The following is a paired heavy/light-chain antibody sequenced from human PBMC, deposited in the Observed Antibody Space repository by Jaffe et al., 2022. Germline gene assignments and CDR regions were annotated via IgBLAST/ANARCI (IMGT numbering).Light chain of an antibody. Sequence: DIQMTQSPSSVSASVGDRVTITCRASQGISSWLAWYQQKPGKAPNLLIYAASSLQSGVPSRFSGSGSGTDFTLTISSLQPEDFATYYCQQANSFPRTFGPGTKVDIK. CDR1: QGISSW. CDR2: AAS. V-gene: IGKV1D-12*01. CDR3: QQANSFPRT. J-gene: IGKJ3*01.
Heavy chain of an antibody. J-gene: IGHJ4*02. CDR2: ISAYNGNT. V-gene: IGHV1-18*01. Sequence: QVQLVQSGAEVKKPGASVKVSCKASGYTFTNYGISWVRQAPGQGLEWMGWISAYNGNTNYAQKLQGRVSMTTDTSTSTAYMELRSLRSDDTAVYYCARDRTSRWNGYDSGWEGDLTYWGQGTLVTVSS. CDR3: ARDRTSRWNGYDSGWEGDLTY. D-gene: IGHD5-12*01. CDR1: GYTFTNYG.